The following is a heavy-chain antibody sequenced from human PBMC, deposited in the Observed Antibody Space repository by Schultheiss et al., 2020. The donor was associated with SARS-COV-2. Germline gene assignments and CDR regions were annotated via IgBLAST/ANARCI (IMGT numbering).Heavy chain of an antibody. CDR1: GFTFSSYS. CDR3: TTLKEGYSSGWHFDY. Sequence: GGSLRLSCAASGFTFSSYSMNWVRQAPGKGLEWVSSISSSSSYIYYADSVKGRFTISRDNAKNSLYLQMNSLRAEDTAVYYCTTLKEGYSSGWHFDYWGQGTLVTVSS. J-gene: IGHJ4*02. D-gene: IGHD6-19*01. V-gene: IGHV3-21*03. CDR2: ISSSSSYI.